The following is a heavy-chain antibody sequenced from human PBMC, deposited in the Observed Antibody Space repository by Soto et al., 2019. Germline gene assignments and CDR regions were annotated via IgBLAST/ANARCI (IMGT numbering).Heavy chain of an antibody. Sequence: PSETLSLTCTVSGGSSSSYYSSWIRQPPGKGLEWIGYIYESGSTNYNPSLKSRVSISVDTSKNQFSVKLNSVTAADTAVYYCARGPQALWFDPWGQGTLVTVSS. CDR1: GGSSSSYY. CDR3: ARGPQALWFDP. CDR2: IYESGST. V-gene: IGHV4-59*08. J-gene: IGHJ5*02.